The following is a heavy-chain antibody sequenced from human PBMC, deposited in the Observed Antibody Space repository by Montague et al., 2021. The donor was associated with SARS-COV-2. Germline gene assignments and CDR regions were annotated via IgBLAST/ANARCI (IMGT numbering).Heavy chain of an antibody. D-gene: IGHD4-17*01. Sequence: SETLSLTCTVSGGFIGTYYWNWIRQSPGKGLEWLGYIYYTGSTKYSPSXXSRVTISMDTSRDQLSLRLKSVTAADTAVYYCARDNYGDWGYYGLDVWGQGTTVIVSS. CDR1: GGFIGTYY. CDR3: ARDNYGDWGYYGLDV. V-gene: IGHV4-59*01. J-gene: IGHJ6*02. CDR2: IYYTGST.